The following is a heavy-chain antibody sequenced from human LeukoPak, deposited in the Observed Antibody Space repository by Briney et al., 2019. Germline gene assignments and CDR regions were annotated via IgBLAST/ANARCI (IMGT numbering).Heavy chain of an antibody. CDR1: GYTFTSYY. V-gene: IGHV1-46*01. Sequence: ASVKVSCKASGYTFTSYYMHWVRQAPGQGLEWMGIINPSGGSTSYAQKFQGRVTMTRDMSTSTVYMELSRLRSDDTAVYYCARALLGSEAFDIWGQGTMVTVSS. CDR2: INPSGGST. J-gene: IGHJ3*02. CDR3: ARALLGSEAFDI. D-gene: IGHD3-16*01.